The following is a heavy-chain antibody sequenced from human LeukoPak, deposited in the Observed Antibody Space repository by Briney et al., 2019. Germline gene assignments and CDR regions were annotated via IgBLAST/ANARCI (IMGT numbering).Heavy chain of an antibody. CDR1: GYSISSGYY. D-gene: IGHD6-6*01. CDR2: IYHSGST. Sequence: SETLSLTCTVSGYSISSGYYWGWIRQPPGKGLEWIGSIYHSGSTYYNPSLKSRVTISVDTSKNQFSLKLSSVTAADTAVYYCARVRRGYSSSSGNWFDPWGQGTLVTVSS. CDR3: ARVRRGYSSSSGNWFDP. V-gene: IGHV4-38-2*02. J-gene: IGHJ5*02.